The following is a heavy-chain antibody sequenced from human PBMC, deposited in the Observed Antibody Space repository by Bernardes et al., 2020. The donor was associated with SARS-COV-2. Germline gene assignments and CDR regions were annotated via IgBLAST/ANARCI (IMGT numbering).Heavy chain of an antibody. D-gene: IGHD6-13*01. J-gene: IGHJ4*02. CDR2: INQIGGYT. CDR3: VKSQGSTWYGDY. Sequence: GGSLRLSCSASGFSFSDHPMYWVRQAPGKGLEFVSGINQIGGYTHYTDSVKDRFTIYRDNSRNTLDLQMSSLRADDTAVYYCVKSQGSTWYGDYWGQGTLVTVSS. V-gene: IGHV3-64D*08. CDR1: GFSFSDHP.